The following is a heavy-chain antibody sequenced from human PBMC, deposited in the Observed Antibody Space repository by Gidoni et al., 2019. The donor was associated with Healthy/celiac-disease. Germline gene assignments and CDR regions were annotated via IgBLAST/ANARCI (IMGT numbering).Heavy chain of an antibody. J-gene: IGHJ4*02. D-gene: IGHD5-12*01. CDR1: GFTFSSYW. CDR3: ARDASGYDVWGLPDY. V-gene: IGHV3-7*03. CDR2: IKQDGSEK. Sequence: EVQLVESGGGLVQPGGSLRLSCAASGFTFSSYWMSWVRQAPGKGLEWVANIKQDGSEKYYVDSVKGRFTISRDNAKNSLYLQMNSLRAEDTAVYYCARDASGYDVWGLPDYWGQGTLVTVSS.